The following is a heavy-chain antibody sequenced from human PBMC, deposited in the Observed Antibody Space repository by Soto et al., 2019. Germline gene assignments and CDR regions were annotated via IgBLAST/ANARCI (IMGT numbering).Heavy chain of an antibody. J-gene: IGHJ6*02. CDR3: ARDLRERFLEWLLYYYGMDV. CDR2: IKQDGSEK. Sequence: GGSLRLSCAASGFTFSSYWMSWVRQAPGKGLEWVANIKQDGSEKYYVDSVKGRFTISRDNAKNSLYLQMNSLRAEDTAVYYCARDLRERFLEWLLYYYGMDVWGQGTTVTVSS. D-gene: IGHD3-3*01. CDR1: GFTFSSYW. V-gene: IGHV3-7*01.